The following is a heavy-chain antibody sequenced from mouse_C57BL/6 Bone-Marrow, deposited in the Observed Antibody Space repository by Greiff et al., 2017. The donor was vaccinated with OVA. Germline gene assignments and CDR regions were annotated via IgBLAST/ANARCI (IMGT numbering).Heavy chain of an antibody. CDR3: AREGRDYRNSNWYFDD. V-gene: IGHV1-50*01. CDR1: GYTFTSYW. J-gene: IGHJ1*03. CDR2: IDPSDSYT. D-gene: IGHD2-5*01. Sequence: VQLQQPGAELVKPGASVKLSCKASGYTFTSYWMQWVKQRPGQGLEWIGEIDPSDSYTNYNQKFKGKATLTVDTPSSTAYMQLSSLTSEDSAVSYCAREGRDYRNSNWYFDDWGTGTTVTVSS.